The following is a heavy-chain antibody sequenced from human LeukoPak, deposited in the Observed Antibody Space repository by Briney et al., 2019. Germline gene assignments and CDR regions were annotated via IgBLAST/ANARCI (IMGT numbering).Heavy chain of an antibody. CDR2: ISGSGGST. D-gene: IGHD6-13*01. CDR3: VKDSSSSSWYNSFGY. Sequence: GGSLRLSCAASGFTFSNYAMNWVRQAPGKGLEWVSAISGSGGSTYYADSVKGRFTISRDNSKNTLYLQMNGLRAEDTAVYYCVKDSSSSSWYNSFGYWGQGTLVTVSS. J-gene: IGHJ4*02. V-gene: IGHV3-23*01. CDR1: GFTFSNYA.